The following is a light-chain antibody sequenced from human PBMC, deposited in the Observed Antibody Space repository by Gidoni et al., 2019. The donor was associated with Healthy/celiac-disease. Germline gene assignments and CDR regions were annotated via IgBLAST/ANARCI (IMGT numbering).Light chain of an antibody. CDR3: QQRSNWPLT. J-gene: IGKJ4*01. CDR2: DAS. Sequence: EISLTQSPATLSLTPGETATLSCRASQSVSSYLALYQQKPGQTPRLLIYDASNRATGIPARFSGSGSGTDFTLTISSLEPEDFAVYYCQQRSNWPLTFGGGTKVEIK. CDR1: QSVSSY. V-gene: IGKV3-11*01.